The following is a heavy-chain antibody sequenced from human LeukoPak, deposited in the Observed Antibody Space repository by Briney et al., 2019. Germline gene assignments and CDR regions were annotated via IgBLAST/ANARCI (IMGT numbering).Heavy chain of an antibody. CDR1: GYTFTSYA. Sequence: ASVKVSCKASGYTFTSYAMHWVRQAPGQRLEWMGWSNAGNGNTKYSQEFQGRVTITRDTSASTAYMELSSLRSEDTAVYYCATARPTHRSGGSCYRYTYYYGMDVWGQGTTVTVSS. CDR3: ATARPTHRSGGSCYRYTYYYGMDV. CDR2: SNAGNGNT. D-gene: IGHD2-15*01. V-gene: IGHV1-3*02. J-gene: IGHJ6*02.